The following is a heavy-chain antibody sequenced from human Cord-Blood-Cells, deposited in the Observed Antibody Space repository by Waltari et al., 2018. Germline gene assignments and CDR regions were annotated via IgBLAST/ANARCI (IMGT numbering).Heavy chain of an antibody. CDR3: ARMPPTADAFDI. CDR2: ISSSVSTI. Sequence: EVQLVESGGGLVQPGGSLRLSCAASGFTFSSSEMNWVRKAPGKGLGWVSYISSSVSTIYYADSVKGRFTISRDNAKNSLYLQMNSLRAEDTAVYYCARMPPTADAFDIWGQGTMVTVSS. V-gene: IGHV3-48*03. J-gene: IGHJ3*02. CDR1: GFTFSSSE. D-gene: IGHD2-2*01.